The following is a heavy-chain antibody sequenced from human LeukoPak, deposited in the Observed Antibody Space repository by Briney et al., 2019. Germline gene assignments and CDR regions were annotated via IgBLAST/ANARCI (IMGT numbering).Heavy chain of an antibody. CDR3: ARAFTYNFWGPLDF. CDR1: GFTFSSYA. CDR2: ISGSGGST. D-gene: IGHD3-3*01. Sequence: GRSLRLSCAASGFTFSSYAMHWVRQAPGKGLEWVSAISGSGGSTYYADSVKGRFTISRDNSKNTLYLQMNSLRAEDTAVYYCARAFTYNFWGPLDFWGQGTLVTVSS. V-gene: IGHV3-23*01. J-gene: IGHJ4*02.